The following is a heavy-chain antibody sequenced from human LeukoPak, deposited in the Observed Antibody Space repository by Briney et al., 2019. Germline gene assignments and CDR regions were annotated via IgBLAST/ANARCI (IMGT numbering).Heavy chain of an antibody. J-gene: IGHJ4*02. V-gene: IGHV4-30-4*08. Sequence: SQTLSLTCTVSGGSISSGDYYWSWIRQPPGKGMEWIGYIYYSGSTYYNPSLKSRVTISVDTSKNQFSLKLSSVTAADTAVYYCAREREIAAAGTIFGYWGQGTLVTVSS. CDR3: AREREIAAAGTIFGY. CDR2: IYYSGST. CDR1: GGSISSGDYY. D-gene: IGHD6-13*01.